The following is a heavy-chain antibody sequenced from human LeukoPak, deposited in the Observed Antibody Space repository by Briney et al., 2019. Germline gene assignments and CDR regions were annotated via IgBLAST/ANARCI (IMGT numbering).Heavy chain of an antibody. CDR2: INHNGSEK. CDR1: GFTCSLYW. D-gene: IGHD5-18*01. J-gene: IGHJ3*02. Sequence: GGSLRLSCAASGFTCSLYWMTGVRQAAGKGVGGVANINHNGSEKYYVDSVKGRFTICRDNAKNSLYLQMNRVRAEETAVFYCATPLRGYIYGSTAFDTWGRGTMVTVSS. CDR3: ATPLRGYIYGSTAFDT. V-gene: IGHV3-7*01.